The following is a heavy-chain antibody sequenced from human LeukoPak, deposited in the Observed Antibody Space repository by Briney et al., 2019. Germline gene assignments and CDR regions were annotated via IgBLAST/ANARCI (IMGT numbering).Heavy chain of an antibody. Sequence: LSETLSLTCTVSGGSISSYYWSWIRQPPGKGLEWIGYIYYSGSTNYNPSLKSRVTISVDTSKNQFSLKLSSVTAADTAVYYCARQEREAVAVRFDPWGQGTLVTVSS. D-gene: IGHD6-19*01. CDR3: ARQEREAVAVRFDP. CDR1: GGSISSYY. CDR2: IYYSGST. J-gene: IGHJ5*02. V-gene: IGHV4-59*08.